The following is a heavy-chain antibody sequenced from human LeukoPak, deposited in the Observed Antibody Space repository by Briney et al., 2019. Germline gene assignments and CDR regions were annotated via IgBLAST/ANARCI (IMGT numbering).Heavy chain of an antibody. D-gene: IGHD6-6*01. J-gene: IGHJ4*02. CDR3: AKGGLGGSSQLGY. CDR2: IWYGGSNK. CDR1: GFTFSSYA. V-gene: IGHV3-30*02. Sequence: PGGSLRLSCAASGFTFSSYAMSWVRQAPGKGLEWVAVIWYGGSNKYYADSVKGRFTISRDNSKNTLYLQMNSLRAEDTAVYYCAKGGLGGSSQLGYWGQGTLVTVSS.